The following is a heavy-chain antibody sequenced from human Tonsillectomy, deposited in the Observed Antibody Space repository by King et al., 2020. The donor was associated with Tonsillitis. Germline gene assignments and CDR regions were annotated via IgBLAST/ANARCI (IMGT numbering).Heavy chain of an antibody. Sequence: ITLKESGPTLVKPPQTLTLTCTFSGFSLSTSGVGVGWIRQAPGKAPEWLALIYWNGDKDYRPSLKNRLTVTKDTSKNQVVLKMTNMDPVDTATYYCTRPHYGSGSLWRYFDYWGQGTLVTVSS. J-gene: IGHJ4*02. CDR1: GFSLSTSGVG. D-gene: IGHD3-10*01. CDR3: TRPHYGSGSLWRYFDY. V-gene: IGHV2-5*01. CDR2: IYWNGDK.